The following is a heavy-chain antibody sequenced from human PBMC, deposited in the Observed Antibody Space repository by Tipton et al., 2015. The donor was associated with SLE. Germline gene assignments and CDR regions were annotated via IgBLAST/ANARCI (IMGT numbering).Heavy chain of an antibody. D-gene: IGHD1-26*01. CDR2: IYYSGST. CDR1: GGSFSGYY. CDR3: ARGGSSDAFDI. Sequence: TLSLTCAVYGGSFSGYYWSWIRQPPGKGLEWIGYIYYSGSTNCNPSLKSRVTISVDTSKNQFSLKLSSVTAADTAVYYCARGGSSDAFDIWGQGTMVTVSS. J-gene: IGHJ3*02. V-gene: IGHV4-59*01.